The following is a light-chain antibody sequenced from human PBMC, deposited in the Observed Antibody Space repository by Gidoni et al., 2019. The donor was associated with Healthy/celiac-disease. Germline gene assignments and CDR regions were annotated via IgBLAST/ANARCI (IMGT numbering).Light chain of an antibody. V-gene: IGKV3-15*01. Sequence: EIVMTQSPATLSVSPGERATLSCRASQSVNSNLAWYQQKPGQAPRLLIYGASTRATGIPARFSGSGSGKEFTLTISSLQSEDFAVYYCQQYNNWPPWTFGQGTKVEIK. CDR3: QQYNNWPPWT. CDR2: GAS. CDR1: QSVNSN. J-gene: IGKJ1*01.